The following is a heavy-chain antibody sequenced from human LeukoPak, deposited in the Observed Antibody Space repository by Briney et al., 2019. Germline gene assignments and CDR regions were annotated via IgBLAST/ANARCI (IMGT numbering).Heavy chain of an antibody. CDR3: ARRIVVVVGSWFDP. J-gene: IGHJ5*02. D-gene: IGHD2-15*01. CDR2: IYYSGST. V-gene: IGHV4-31*03. CDR1: GGSISSGGYY. Sequence: SETLSLTCTASGGSISSGGYYWSWIRQHPGKGLEWIGYIYYSGSTYYNPSLKSRVTISVDTSKNQFSLKLSSVTAADTAVYYCARRIVVVVGSWFDPWGQGTLVTVSS.